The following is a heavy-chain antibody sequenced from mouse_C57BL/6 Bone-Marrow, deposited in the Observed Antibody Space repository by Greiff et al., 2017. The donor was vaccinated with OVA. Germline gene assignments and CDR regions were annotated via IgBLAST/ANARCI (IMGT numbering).Heavy chain of an antibody. D-gene: IGHD4-1*01. CDR1: GYTFTDYY. CDR3: ARNWDVFAY. Sequence: EVQLQQSGPELVKPGASVKISCKASGYTFTDYYMNWVKQSHGKSLEWIGDINPNNGGTSYNQKFKGKATLTVDKSSSTAYMELRSLTSEDSAVYYCARNWDVFAYWGQGTLVTVSA. J-gene: IGHJ3*01. V-gene: IGHV1-26*01. CDR2: INPNNGGT.